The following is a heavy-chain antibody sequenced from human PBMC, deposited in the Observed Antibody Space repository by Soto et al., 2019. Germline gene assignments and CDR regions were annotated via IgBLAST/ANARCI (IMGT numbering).Heavy chain of an antibody. CDR3: ARVQHCSGGGCSYGMDV. D-gene: IGHD2-15*01. Sequence: QVQLVQSGAEVKKPGSSVKVSCKASGGTFSNSGISWVRQAPGQGLEWMGGIIPVFGTANYAQKFQGRVTISADESTSTVYRELSSLRSEDTAVYYCARVQHCSGGGCSYGMDVWGRGTTVTVSS. J-gene: IGHJ6*02. V-gene: IGHV1-69*12. CDR2: IIPVFGTA. CDR1: GGTFSNSG.